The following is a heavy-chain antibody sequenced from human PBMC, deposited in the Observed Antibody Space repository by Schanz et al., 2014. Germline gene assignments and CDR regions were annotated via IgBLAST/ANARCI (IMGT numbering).Heavy chain of an antibody. Sequence: VQLLESGGGLVQPGGSLRLSCAASGFTFSSYAMSWVRQAPGKGLEWVGFISFDGRNTGYAHSVKGRFTISRDNSKNTVNLQMNSLRAEDTAVYYCARLDSSSWYPRYWGQGTLVTVSS. V-gene: IGHV3-30*03. CDR3: ARLDSSSWYPRY. CDR1: GFTFSSYA. CDR2: ISFDGRNT. D-gene: IGHD6-13*01. J-gene: IGHJ4*02.